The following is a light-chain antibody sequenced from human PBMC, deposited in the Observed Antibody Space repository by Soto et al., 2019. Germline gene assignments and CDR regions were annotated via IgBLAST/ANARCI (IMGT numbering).Light chain of an antibody. CDR3: CSYAGSYSWV. CDR2: DVR. CDR1: SSDVGAYNY. Sequence: QSALTQPRSVSGSPGQSVTISCTGTSSDVGAYNYVSWYQQHPGKAPKLMIFDVRERPSGVPDRFSGSKFGNTASLAISGLQAEYEAAYFCCSYAGSYSWVFGGGTKLTVL. V-gene: IGLV2-11*01. J-gene: IGLJ3*02.